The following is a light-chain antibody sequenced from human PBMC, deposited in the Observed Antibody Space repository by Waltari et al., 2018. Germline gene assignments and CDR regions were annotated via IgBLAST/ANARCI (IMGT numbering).Light chain of an antibody. Sequence: DIQMTQSPSTLSASVGDRVTITCRASQCISSWLAWYQQKTGKAPKLLIYKASSLESGVPSRFSGSGSGTEFTLTISSLQPDDFATYYCQQYNSYSPWTFGQGTKVEIK. CDR1: QCISSW. V-gene: IGKV1-5*03. J-gene: IGKJ1*01. CDR3: QQYNSYSPWT. CDR2: KAS.